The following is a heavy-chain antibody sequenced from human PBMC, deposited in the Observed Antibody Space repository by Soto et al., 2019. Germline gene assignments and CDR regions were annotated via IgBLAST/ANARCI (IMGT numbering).Heavy chain of an antibody. Sequence: GGSLRLSCAASGFTFSSYGMHWVRQAPGKGLEWVAVISYDGSNKYYADSVKGRFTISRDNSKNTLYLQMNSLRAEDTAVYYCAKGDSYGYFGDDAFDIWGQGTMVTVSS. J-gene: IGHJ3*02. CDR3: AKGDSYGYFGDDAFDI. D-gene: IGHD5-18*01. V-gene: IGHV3-30*18. CDR1: GFTFSSYG. CDR2: ISYDGSNK.